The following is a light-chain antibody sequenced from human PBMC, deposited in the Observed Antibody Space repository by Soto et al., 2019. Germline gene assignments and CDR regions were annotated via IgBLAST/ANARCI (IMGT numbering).Light chain of an antibody. J-gene: IGKJ2*01. V-gene: IGKV1-5*03. CDR3: QRYNDYQYI. CDR1: QSITTW. Sequence: DIQMTQSPSTLSASVGDRVTITCRASQSITTWLAWYQQKPGKAPKLLIYKATNLQSGGPSRFSGSGSGTEFSLTISSLQHDDFATYYCQRYNDYQYIFGQGTKLEIK. CDR2: KAT.